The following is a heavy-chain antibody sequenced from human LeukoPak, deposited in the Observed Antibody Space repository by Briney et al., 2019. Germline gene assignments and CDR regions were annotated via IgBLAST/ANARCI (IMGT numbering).Heavy chain of an antibody. CDR3: ARGHTAVTRHFDF. CDR1: GLTISSYS. J-gene: IGHJ4*02. D-gene: IGHD4-17*01. Sequence: GGSLRLSCAASGLTISSYSMTWVRQAPGKGLEWVSIISSGSSAIFSADALKGRFTISRDDAKNLLYLDMNSLRAEDTAVYYCARGHTAVTRHFDFWGQGTLVTVSS. V-gene: IGHV3-21*01. CDR2: ISSGSSAI.